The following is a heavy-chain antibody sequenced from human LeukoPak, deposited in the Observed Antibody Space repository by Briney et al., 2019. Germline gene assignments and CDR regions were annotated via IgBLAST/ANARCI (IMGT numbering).Heavy chain of an antibody. V-gene: IGHV4-59*12. D-gene: IGHD3-16*01. CDR3: ARDMSYYYYYMDV. Sequence: SETLSLTCTVSGGSIRSYYWSWIRQPPGKGLEWIGYIYYSGSTNYNPSLKSRVTISVDTSKNQFSLKLSSVTAADTAVYYCARDMSYYYYYMDVWGKGTTVTISS. CDR2: IYYSGST. J-gene: IGHJ6*03. CDR1: GGSIRSYY.